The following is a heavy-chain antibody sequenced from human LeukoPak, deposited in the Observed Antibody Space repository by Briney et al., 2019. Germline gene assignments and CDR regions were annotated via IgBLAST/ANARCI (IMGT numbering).Heavy chain of an antibody. CDR2: ISYDGSNK. D-gene: IGHD3-16*01. V-gene: IGHV3-30-3*01. CDR3: ARDLLFGPDY. J-gene: IGHJ4*02. CDR1: GFTFSSYA. Sequence: GRSLRLSCAASGFTFSSYAMQWVRQAPGKGLEWVAVISYDGSNKYYADSVKGRFTISRDNSKNTLYLQMNSLRAEDTAVYYCARDLLFGPDYWGQGTLVTVSS.